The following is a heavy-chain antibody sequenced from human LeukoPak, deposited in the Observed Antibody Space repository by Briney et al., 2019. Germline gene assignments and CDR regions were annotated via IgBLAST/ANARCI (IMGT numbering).Heavy chain of an antibody. J-gene: IGHJ4*02. V-gene: IGHV3-7*01. Sequence: GGSLRLSCVATGFTFNTDLMTWVRQAPGEGLGWVGTIKPDGSEKYYVDSVKGRFTISRDNAKNSLYLQMSSLRADDAAVYHCARWARAPSYWGQGTLVTVSS. CDR1: GFTFNTDL. CDR2: IKPDGSEK. CDR3: ARWARAPSY.